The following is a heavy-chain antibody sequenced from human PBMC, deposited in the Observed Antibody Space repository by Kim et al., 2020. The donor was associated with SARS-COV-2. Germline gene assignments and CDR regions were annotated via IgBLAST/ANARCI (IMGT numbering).Heavy chain of an antibody. CDR3: AREPSRPYYDSSGRFLDY. CDR1: GYTFTSYG. J-gene: IGHJ4*02. Sequence: ASVKVSCKASGYTFTSYGISWVRQAPGQGLEWMGWISAYNGNTNYAQKLQGRVTMTTDTSTSTAYMELRSLRSDDTAVYYCAREPSRPYYDSSGRFLDYWGQGTLVTVSS. CDR2: ISAYNGNT. D-gene: IGHD3-22*01. V-gene: IGHV1-18*01.